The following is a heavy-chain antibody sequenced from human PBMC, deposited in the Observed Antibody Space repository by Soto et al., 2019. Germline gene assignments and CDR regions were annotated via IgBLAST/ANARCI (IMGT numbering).Heavy chain of an antibody. CDR1: GGSMSNYY. CDR2: IYNSVST. Sequence: QVQLQESGPGLVKPSETLSLTCSASGGSMSNYYWSWIRQPPGKGLEWIGYIYNSVSTNYNPSLKSQVTISGDTSKSQFSLKVSSVTAADTAVYYCARDSGAAYFDYWGQGILVTVSS. CDR3: ARDSGAAYFDY. D-gene: IGHD1-26*01. J-gene: IGHJ4*02. V-gene: IGHV4-59*01.